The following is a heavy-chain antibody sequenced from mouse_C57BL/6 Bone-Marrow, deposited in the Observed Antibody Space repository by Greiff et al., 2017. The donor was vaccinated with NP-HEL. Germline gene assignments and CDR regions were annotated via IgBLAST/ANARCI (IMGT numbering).Heavy chain of an antibody. J-gene: IGHJ2*01. CDR1: GYTFTDYN. V-gene: IGHV1-18*01. Sequence: VQLQQSGAELVRPGASVKIPCKASGYTFTDYNMDWVKQSHGKSLEWIGDINPNNGGTIYNQKFKGKATLTVDKSSSTAYMELRSLTSEDTAVYYCARGRDYYGSSSYYFDYWGQGTTLTVSS. CDR2: INPNNGGT. CDR3: ARGRDYYGSSSYYFDY. D-gene: IGHD1-1*01.